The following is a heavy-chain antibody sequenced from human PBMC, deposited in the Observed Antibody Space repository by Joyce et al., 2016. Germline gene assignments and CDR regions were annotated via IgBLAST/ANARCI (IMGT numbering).Heavy chain of an antibody. CDR2: IKTNSGNP. V-gene: IGHV7-4-1*02. CDR1: GYIFNRYA. Sequence: QVQLVQSGSELKKPGASVKVSCKASGYIFNRYAMNWVRQAPGKGPEWMGWIKTNSGNPTDAQGFTGRFVFPLDTSVSTAYLQISSLKAEDTAVYYCARDFTRRGTFGGEFDYWGQGTLVTVSS. J-gene: IGHJ4*02. D-gene: IGHD3-16*01. CDR3: ARDFTRRGTFGGEFDY.